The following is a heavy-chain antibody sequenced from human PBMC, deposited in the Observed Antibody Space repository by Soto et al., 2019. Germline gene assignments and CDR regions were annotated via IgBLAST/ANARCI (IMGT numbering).Heavy chain of an antibody. CDR3: ARVAAAGRGTDY. CDR2: ITQDGSDK. D-gene: IGHD6-13*01. CDR1: GFTFSNYW. V-gene: IGHV3-7*04. Sequence: PGGSLRLSCAASGFTFSNYWMYWVRQAPGKGLEWVATITQDGSDKYYVDSVKGRFTISRDNSKNSLYLQMNSLRAEDTAVYSCARVAAAGRGTDYWGQGTLVTVSS. J-gene: IGHJ4*02.